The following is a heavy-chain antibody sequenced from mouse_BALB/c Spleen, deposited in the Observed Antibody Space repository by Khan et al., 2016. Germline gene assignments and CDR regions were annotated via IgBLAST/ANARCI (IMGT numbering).Heavy chain of an antibody. D-gene: IGHD2-1*01. CDR1: GFNIKDTY. CDR3: ARGGNYVELGN. V-gene: IGHV14-3*02. Sequence: VRLQQSGAELVKPGASVKLSCTASGFNIKDTYMHWVTQRPEQGREGMGRIDPANGNTKNDPKFQGKATITADTSSNTVYLHLSSLTSEDTAVYYCARGGNYVELGNWGQGTLVTVSA. CDR2: IDPANGNT. J-gene: IGHJ3*01.